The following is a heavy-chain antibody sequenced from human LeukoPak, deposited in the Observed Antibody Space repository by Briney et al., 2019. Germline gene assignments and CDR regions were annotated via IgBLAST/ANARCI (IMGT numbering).Heavy chain of an antibody. CDR1: GFTFRSYR. CDR3: TRDYQGLGI. D-gene: IGHD6-19*01. CDR2: INSDESNT. Sequence: QPGGSLRLSCVASGFTFRSYRMHWVRQAPGKGLVWISLINSDESNTNYADSVKGRFIISRDNAKNTLYLQMNSLRAEDTAVYYCTRDYQGLGIWGQGTMVTVSS. V-gene: IGHV3-74*01. J-gene: IGHJ3*02.